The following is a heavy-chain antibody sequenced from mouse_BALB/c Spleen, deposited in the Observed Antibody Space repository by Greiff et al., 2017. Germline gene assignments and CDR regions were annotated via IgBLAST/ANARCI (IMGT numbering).Heavy chain of an antibody. V-gene: IGHV3-2*02. CDR1: GYSITSDYA. J-gene: IGHJ4*01. CDR2: ISYSGST. Sequence: EVKLQQSGPGLVKPSQSLSLTCTVTGYSITSDYAWNWIRQFPGNKLEWMGYISYSGSTSYNPSLKSRISITRDTSKNQFFLQLNSVTTEDTATYYCARGEGMDYWGQGTSVTVSS. CDR3: ARGEGMDY.